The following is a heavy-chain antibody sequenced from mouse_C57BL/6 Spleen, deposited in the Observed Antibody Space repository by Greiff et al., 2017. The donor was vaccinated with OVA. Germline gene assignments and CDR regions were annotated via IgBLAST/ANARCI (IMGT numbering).Heavy chain of an antibody. CDR2: INPNNGGT. D-gene: IGHD2-1*01. Sequence: VQLQQSGPELVKPGASVKISCKASGYTFTDYYMNWVKQSHGKSLEWIGDINPNNGGTSYNQKFKGKATLTVDKSSSTAYMELRSLTSEDSAVYYCAREYGKDYWGQGTTLTVSS. CDR1: GYTFTDYY. CDR3: AREYGKDY. V-gene: IGHV1-26*01. J-gene: IGHJ2*01.